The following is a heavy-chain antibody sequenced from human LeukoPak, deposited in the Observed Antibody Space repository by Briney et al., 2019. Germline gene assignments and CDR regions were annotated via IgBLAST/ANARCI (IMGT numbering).Heavy chain of an antibody. CDR2: ISSNGGST. V-gene: IGHV3-64*01. J-gene: IGHJ4*02. CDR1: GFTFSSYA. Sequence: GGSLRLSCAASGFTFSSYAMHWVRQAPGKGLEYVSAISSNGGSTYYANSVKGRFTISRDNSKNTLYLQMGSLRAEDMAVDYCARVQADDYYFDYWGQGTLVTVSS. D-gene: IGHD3-16*01. CDR3: ARVQADDYYFDY.